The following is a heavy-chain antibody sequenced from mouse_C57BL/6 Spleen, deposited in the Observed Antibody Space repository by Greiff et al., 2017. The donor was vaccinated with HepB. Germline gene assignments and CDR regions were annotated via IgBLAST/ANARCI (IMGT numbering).Heavy chain of an antibody. J-gene: IGHJ4*01. V-gene: IGHV1-52*01. CDR3: ARSRFPYAMDY. CDR2: IDPSDSET. Sequence: QVQLQQPGAELVRPGSSVKLSCKASGYTFTSYWMHWVKQRPIQGLEWIGNIDPSDSETHYNQKFKDKATLTVDKFSSTAYMQLSSLTSEDSAVYYCARSRFPYAMDYWGQGTSVTVSS. CDR1: GYTFTSYW.